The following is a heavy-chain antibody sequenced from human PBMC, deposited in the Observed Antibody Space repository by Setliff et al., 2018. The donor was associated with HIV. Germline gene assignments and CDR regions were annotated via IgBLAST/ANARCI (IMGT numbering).Heavy chain of an antibody. J-gene: IGHJ4*02. V-gene: IGHV3-11*04. Sequence: LSLTCTVSGGSISSSSYYWGWIRQPPGKGLEWVSVISSRGSTIYYADSVKGRFTISRDNAKNSLYLQMNTLRAEDTAVYFCARSPYGDYGLDYWGQGTLVTVSS. D-gene: IGHD4-17*01. CDR2: ISSRGSTI. CDR1: GGSISSSSYY. CDR3: ARSPYGDYGLDY.